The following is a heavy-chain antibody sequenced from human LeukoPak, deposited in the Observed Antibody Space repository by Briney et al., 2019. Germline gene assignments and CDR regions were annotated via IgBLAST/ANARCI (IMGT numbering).Heavy chain of an antibody. Sequence: GASVKVSCKASGYTFTSYGISWVRQAPGQGLEWMAIINPSGDFTSYAQKFLGRITVTRDMSTRTLYMEMSDLRHDDTAVYYCARDYSGEWEQVTGWWLDPWGQGTLVIVSS. CDR2: INPSGDFT. V-gene: IGHV1-46*01. J-gene: IGHJ5*02. CDR1: GYTFTSYG. CDR3: ARDYSGEWEQVTGWWLDP. D-gene: IGHD3-16*01.